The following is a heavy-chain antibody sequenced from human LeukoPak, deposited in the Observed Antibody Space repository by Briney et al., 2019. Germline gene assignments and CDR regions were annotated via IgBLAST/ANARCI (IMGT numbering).Heavy chain of an antibody. J-gene: IGHJ4*02. CDR2: ISAYNGNT. Sequence: GASVKVSCKASGYTFTSYGISWVRQAPGQGLEWLGWISAYNGNTNYAQKLQGRVTMTTDTSTSTAYMELRSLRSDDTAVYYCARGENYVAGYPLFDYWGQGTLVTVSS. D-gene: IGHD6-19*01. CDR1: GYTFTSYG. CDR3: ARGENYVAGYPLFDY. V-gene: IGHV1-18*01.